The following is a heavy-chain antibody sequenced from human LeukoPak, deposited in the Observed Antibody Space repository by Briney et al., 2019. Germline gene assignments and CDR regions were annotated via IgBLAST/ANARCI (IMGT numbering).Heavy chain of an antibody. J-gene: IGHJ6*02. D-gene: IGHD3-10*01. Sequence: ASVKVSCKASGYTFTSYGISWVRQAPGQGLEWMGWISAYNGNTNYAQKLQGRVTMTTDTSTSTAYMELRSLRSDDTAVYYCARDSRITMVRGAPDYYYGMDIWGQGTTVTVSS. CDR3: ARDSRITMVRGAPDYYYGMDI. V-gene: IGHV1-18*01. CDR1: GYTFTSYG. CDR2: ISAYNGNT.